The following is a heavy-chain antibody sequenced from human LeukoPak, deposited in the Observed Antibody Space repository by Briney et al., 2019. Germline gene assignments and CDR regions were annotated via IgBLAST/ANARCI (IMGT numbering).Heavy chain of an antibody. J-gene: IGHJ3*02. Sequence: ASVKVSCKASGYTFTGYYMHWVRQAPGQGLEWMGWINPNSGGTNYAQKFQGRVTMTRDTSISTAYMELSRLRSDDTAVYYSARDQSWFDAFDIWGQGTMVTVSS. V-gene: IGHV1-2*02. CDR3: ARDQSWFDAFDI. CDR2: INPNSGGT. CDR1: GYTFTGYY. D-gene: IGHD3-9*01.